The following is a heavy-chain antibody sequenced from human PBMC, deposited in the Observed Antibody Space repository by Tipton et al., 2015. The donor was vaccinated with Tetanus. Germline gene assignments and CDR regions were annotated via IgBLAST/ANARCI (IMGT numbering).Heavy chain of an antibody. CDR1: RGSISSGTFY. CDR3: ARTADNWFDP. J-gene: IGHJ5*02. V-gene: IGHV4-39*01. D-gene: IGHD2-21*02. CDR2: IYYNGNT. Sequence: TLSLTCTVSRGSISSGTFYWDWIRQPPGKGLEWIGNIYYNGNTLENPSLKGRVTLSLDKSKNHFSLNLTSVTAADTAVYYCARTADNWFDPWGQGTLVTVSS.